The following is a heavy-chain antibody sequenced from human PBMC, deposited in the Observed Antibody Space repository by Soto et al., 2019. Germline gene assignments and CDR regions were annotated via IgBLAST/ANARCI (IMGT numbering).Heavy chain of an antibody. Sequence: GASVKVSCKVSGYTLTELSMHWVRQAPGKGLEWMGGFDPEDGETIYAQKFQGRVTMTEDTSTDTAYMELSSLRSEDTAVYYCATGAYDFWSGYQNSDFDYWGQGTLVTVSS. V-gene: IGHV1-24*01. CDR3: ATGAYDFWSGYQNSDFDY. CDR2: FDPEDGET. J-gene: IGHJ4*02. CDR1: GYTLTELS. D-gene: IGHD3-3*01.